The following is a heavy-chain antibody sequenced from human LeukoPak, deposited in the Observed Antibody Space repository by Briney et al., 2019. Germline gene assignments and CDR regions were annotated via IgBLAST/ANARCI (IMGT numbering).Heavy chain of an antibody. J-gene: IGHJ4*02. CDR1: GFTFSTYN. CDR2: ISSDSRII. Sequence: GGSLRLSCAASGFTFSTYNMNWVRQAPGKGLEWVSFISSDSRIIYYADSVKGRFTVSRDNAKNSLYLQMNSLTDEDTAIYYCARNPAGIGDYWGQGTLVTVSS. D-gene: IGHD1-26*01. V-gene: IGHV3-48*02. CDR3: ARNPAGIGDY.